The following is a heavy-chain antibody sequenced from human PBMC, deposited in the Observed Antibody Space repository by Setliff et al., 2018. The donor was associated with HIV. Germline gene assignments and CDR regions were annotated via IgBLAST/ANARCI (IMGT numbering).Heavy chain of an antibody. D-gene: IGHD6-19*01. Sequence: PGESLKISCKGSGYSFTSYWIGWVRQVPGKGLEWMGIIYPGDSDTRYSPSFQGQVTISADKSISAAYLQWSSLKASDTAMYYCARRYSSGRWGYDAFDIWGQGTMVTV. V-gene: IGHV5-51*01. J-gene: IGHJ3*02. CDR2: IYPGDSDT. CDR3: ARRYSSGRWGYDAFDI. CDR1: GYSFTSYW.